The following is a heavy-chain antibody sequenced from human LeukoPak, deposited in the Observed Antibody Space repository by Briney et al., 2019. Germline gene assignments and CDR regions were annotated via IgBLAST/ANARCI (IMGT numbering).Heavy chain of an antibody. Sequence: PGGSLRLSCAASGFTFSSYAMSWVRQAPGKGLEMVSAISGSGGSTYYADSVKARFTISRDNSKNTLYLLMNSLRAEDTDPGDTAVYYCAKGGVRGVDWFDPWGQGTLVTVSS. CDR2: ISGSGGST. D-gene: IGHD3-10*01. V-gene: IGHV3-23*01. CDR3: AKGGVRGVDWFDP. CDR1: GFTFSSYA. J-gene: IGHJ5*02.